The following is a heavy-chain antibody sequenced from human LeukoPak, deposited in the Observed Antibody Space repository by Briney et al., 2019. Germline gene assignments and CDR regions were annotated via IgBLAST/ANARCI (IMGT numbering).Heavy chain of an antibody. D-gene: IGHD6-13*01. CDR2: IYYSGST. V-gene: IGHV4-39*01. CDR1: GGSISSSSYY. J-gene: IGHJ4*02. Sequence: KPSETLSLTCTVSGGSISSSSYYWGWIRQPPGKGLEWIGSIYYSGSTYYNPSLKSRVTISVDTSKNQFSLKLSSVTAADTAVYYCARQKIIAAAGTSDYWGQGTLVTVSS. CDR3: ARQKIIAAAGTSDY.